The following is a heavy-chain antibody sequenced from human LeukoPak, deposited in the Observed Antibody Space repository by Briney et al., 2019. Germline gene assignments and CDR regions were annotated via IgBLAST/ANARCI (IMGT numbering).Heavy chain of an antibody. V-gene: IGHV3-30*02. J-gene: IGHJ4*02. CDR2: IRYDGSNK. Sequence: GGSLRLSCAASGFTFSSYGMHWVRQAPGKGLEWVAFIRYDGSNKYYADSVKGRFTISRDNSKNTLYLQMNSLRAEHTAVYYCATGYCSGGSCWFDYWGQGILVTVSS. CDR1: GFTFSSYG. CDR3: ATGYCSGGSCWFDY. D-gene: IGHD2-15*01.